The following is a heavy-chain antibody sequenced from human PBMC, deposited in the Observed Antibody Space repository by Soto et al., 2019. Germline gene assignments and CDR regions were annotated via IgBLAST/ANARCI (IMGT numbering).Heavy chain of an antibody. V-gene: IGHV3-66*01. CDR2: ISSGGST. J-gene: IGHJ4*02. D-gene: IGHD3-3*01. Sequence: PGGSLRLSCAASGFSVSNLYMTWVRQAPGKGLEWVSVISSGGSTYYADFVKGRFTISRDNSKNTLYLEMKSLRAGDTAVYYCARDTLGGAYDFCHGGQGTLVTVSS. CDR1: GFSVSNLY. CDR3: ARDTLGGAYDFCH.